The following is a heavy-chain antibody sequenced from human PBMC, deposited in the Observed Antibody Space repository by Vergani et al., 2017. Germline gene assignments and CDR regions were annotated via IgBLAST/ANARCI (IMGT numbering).Heavy chain of an antibody. Sequence: QVVLMQSGSGVKRPGASVKLSCEASTNSFTNTYIHWVRQAPGQGLEWMGIVHYSTGTTNYAQRFQGRLTLTRDTSTTTVYMDLSSLKSDVTAVDDCATAIPYNGFRYVFDYWCQGALITVSS. D-gene: IGHD5-12*01. CDR1: TNSFTNTY. CDR2: VHYSTGTT. J-gene: IGHJ4*02. CDR3: ATAIPYNGFRYVFDY. V-gene: IGHV1-46*01.